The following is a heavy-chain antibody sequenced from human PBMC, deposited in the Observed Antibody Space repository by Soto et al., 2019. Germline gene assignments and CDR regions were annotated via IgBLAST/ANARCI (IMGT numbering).Heavy chain of an antibody. Sequence: SETLSLTCAVYGGSFSGYYWSWIRQPPGKGLEWIGEINHSGSTNYNPSLKSRVTISVDTSKNQFSLKLSSVTAADTAVYYCERNKRSWVIEADGLGGFDTWGQGTLVTVSS. V-gene: IGHV4-34*01. CDR2: INHSGST. D-gene: IGHD6-13*01. CDR1: GGSFSGYY. J-gene: IGHJ5*02. CDR3: ERNKRSWVIEADGLGGFDT.